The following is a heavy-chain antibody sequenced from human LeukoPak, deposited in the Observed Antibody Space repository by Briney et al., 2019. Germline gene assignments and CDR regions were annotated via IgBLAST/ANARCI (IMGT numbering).Heavy chain of an antibody. V-gene: IGHV3-48*01. J-gene: IGHJ4*02. CDR3: ARDDRPGAWLVPLNFDY. CDR1: GFTSSSYS. Sequence: GGSLRLSCAASGFTSSSYSMNWVRQAPGKGLEWVSYISSSSSTIYYADSVKGRFTISRDNAKNSLYLQMNSLRAEDTAVYYCARDDRPGAWLVPLNFDYWGQGTLVTVSS. CDR2: ISSSSSTI. D-gene: IGHD6-19*01.